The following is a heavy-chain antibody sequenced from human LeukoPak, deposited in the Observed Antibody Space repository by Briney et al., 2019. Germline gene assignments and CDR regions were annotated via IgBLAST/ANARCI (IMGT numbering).Heavy chain of an antibody. V-gene: IGHV3-21*01. CDR3: ARDRSSSWRSEDYYYYMDV. CDR2: ISSSSSYI. CDR1: GFTFSSYS. D-gene: IGHD6-13*01. J-gene: IGHJ6*03. Sequence: GGSLRLSCAASGFTFSSYSMNCVRQAPGKGLEWVSSISSSSSYIYYADSVKGRFTISRDNAKNSLYLQMNSLRAEDTAVYYCARDRSSSWRSEDYYYYMDVWGKGTTVTVSS.